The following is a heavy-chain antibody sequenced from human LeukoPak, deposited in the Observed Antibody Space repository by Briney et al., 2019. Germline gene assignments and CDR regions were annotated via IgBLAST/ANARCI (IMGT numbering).Heavy chain of an antibody. CDR2: INQDGSTK. V-gene: IGHV3-7*03. CDR1: GFTFSWHW. J-gene: IGHJ5*02. CDR3: VRDES. Sequence: GGSLRLSCAGSGFTFSWHWMSWVRQAPGKGLEWVANINQDGSTKYYVDSVKGRFTISRDNAKNSLYLQMSSLRAEDTAVYYCVRDESWGQGALVTVSS.